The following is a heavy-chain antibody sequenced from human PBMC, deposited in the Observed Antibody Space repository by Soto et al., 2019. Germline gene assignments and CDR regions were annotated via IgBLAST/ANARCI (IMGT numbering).Heavy chain of an antibody. CDR3: ARLGGDSSSFPHYGMHV. V-gene: IGHV5-51*01. CDR2: IYPSDSDT. Sequence: GESLKISCKGSGYSFTSYWIGWVRQMPGKGLELMGIIYPSDSDTRYSPSFQGHVTISADKSISTAYLQWSSLKASDTAMYYCARLGGDSSSFPHYGMHVWGQGTTVTVSS. CDR1: GYSFTSYW. J-gene: IGHJ6*02. D-gene: IGHD6-6*01.